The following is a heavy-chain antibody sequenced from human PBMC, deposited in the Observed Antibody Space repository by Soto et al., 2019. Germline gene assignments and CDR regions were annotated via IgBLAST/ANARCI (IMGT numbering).Heavy chain of an antibody. Sequence: PSETLSLTCAVSGDSLRRTNWWSWVRLPPGEGLEWIGETSQSGGTKYSPSLKSRVTISVDKSNNQMSLRLSSVTAADTAVYFCARHDGGASAHIGYWGQGALVTVSS. CDR3: ARHDGGASAHIGY. CDR2: TSQSGGT. V-gene: IGHV4-4*02. D-gene: IGHD6-13*01. CDR1: GDSLRRTNW. J-gene: IGHJ4*02.